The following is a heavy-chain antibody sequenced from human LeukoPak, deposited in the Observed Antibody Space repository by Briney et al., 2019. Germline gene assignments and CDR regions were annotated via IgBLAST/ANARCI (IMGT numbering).Heavy chain of an antibody. D-gene: IGHD1-1*01. Sequence: GASVKVSCKASVIVFTSYGFTWVRQAPRQGLEWMGWISANDGKTHYSEKHQGRVTMSTDTVTSTAYMELRSLRSDDTAVYYCARELHVERDDYWGQGTLVTVSS. CDR2: ISANDGKT. J-gene: IGHJ4*02. CDR3: ARELHVERDDY. CDR1: VIVFTSYG. V-gene: IGHV1-18*01.